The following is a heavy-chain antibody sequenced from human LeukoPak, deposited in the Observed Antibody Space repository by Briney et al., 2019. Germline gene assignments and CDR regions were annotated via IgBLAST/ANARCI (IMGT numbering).Heavy chain of an antibody. V-gene: IGHV3-33*01. CDR2: IWSDSTNK. J-gene: IGHJ4*02. Sequence: GGSLRLSCAASGFTFSTYAMHWVRQAPGKGLEWVAVIWSDSTNKYYADSARGRFTISRDNSKNTLYLQMSSLRAEDTAMYYCARDRLTTVTTFHFDYWGQGTLVTVSS. D-gene: IGHD4-17*01. CDR1: GFTFSTYA. CDR3: ARDRLTTVTTFHFDY.